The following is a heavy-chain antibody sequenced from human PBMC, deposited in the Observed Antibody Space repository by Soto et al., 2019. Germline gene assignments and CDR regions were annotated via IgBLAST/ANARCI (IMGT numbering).Heavy chain of an antibody. CDR2: IYYSGST. CDR3: GRDRGGSTWSLLAY. V-gene: IGHV4-31*03. J-gene: IGHJ4*02. CDR1: GGSISSGGYY. Sequence: SETLSLTCTVSGGSISSGGYYWSWIRQHPGKGLEWIGYIYYSGSTYYNPSLKSRVTISVDTSKNQFSLKLSSVTAADTAVYYCGRDRGGSTWSLLAYWGQEPLDTASS. D-gene: IGHD6-13*01.